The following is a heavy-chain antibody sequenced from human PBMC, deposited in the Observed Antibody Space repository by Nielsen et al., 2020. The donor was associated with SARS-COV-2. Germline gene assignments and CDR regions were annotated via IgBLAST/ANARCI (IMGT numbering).Heavy chain of an antibody. Sequence: SETLSLTCTVSGGSISSYYWSWIRQPPGKGLEWIGYIYYSGCTNYNPSLKSRVTISVDTSKNQFSLKLSSVTAADTAVYYCARDRSRDYYYGMDVWGQGTTVTVSS. CDR2: IYYSGCT. CDR1: GGSISSYY. J-gene: IGHJ6*02. CDR3: ARDRSRDYYYGMDV. V-gene: IGHV4-59*01.